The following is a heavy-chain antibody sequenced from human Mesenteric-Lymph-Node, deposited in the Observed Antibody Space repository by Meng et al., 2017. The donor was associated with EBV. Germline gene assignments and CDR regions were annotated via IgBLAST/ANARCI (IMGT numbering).Heavy chain of an antibody. V-gene: IGHV4-34*01. CDR1: GGSFSGYY. J-gene: IGHJ4*02. CDR2: INHSGST. Sequence: GTGLVKPSETLSLTCAVYGGSFSGYYWSWILKPPGKGLEWIGEINHSGSTNYNPSLKSRVTISVDTSKNQFSLKLSSVTAADKAVYYCARVFPDLDYWGQGTLVTVSS. CDR3: ARVFPDLDY.